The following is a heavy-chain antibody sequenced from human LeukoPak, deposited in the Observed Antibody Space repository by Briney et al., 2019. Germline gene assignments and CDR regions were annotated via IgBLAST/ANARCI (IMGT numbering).Heavy chain of an antibody. CDR2: ISAYNGNT. CDR1: GYTFTSYG. CDR3: ARDRRSGYCSSTSCYLYDY. V-gene: IGHV1-18*01. Sequence: ASVKVSCNASGYTFTSYGISWVRQAPGQGLEWMGWISAYNGNTNYAQKLQGRVTMTTDTSTSTAYMELRSLRSDDTAVYYCARDRRSGYCSSTSCYLYDYWGQGTLVTVSS. D-gene: IGHD2-2*01. J-gene: IGHJ4*02.